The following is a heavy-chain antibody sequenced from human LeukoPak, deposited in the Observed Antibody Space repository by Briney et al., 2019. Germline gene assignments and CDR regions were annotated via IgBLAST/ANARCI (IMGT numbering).Heavy chain of an antibody. CDR3: TREVVPDTLGTHWFDP. Sequence: PSETLSLTCTVSGTSITTYVWTWIRQSPGKGLEWIGDIYRDGSTNYNPSLESRVTISVDTSKNQVSLNVTSVTAADTAVYYCTREVVPDTLGTHWFDPWGPGTLVTVS. J-gene: IGHJ5*02. V-gene: IGHV4-4*09. D-gene: IGHD2-2*01. CDR2: IYRDGST. CDR1: GTSITTYV.